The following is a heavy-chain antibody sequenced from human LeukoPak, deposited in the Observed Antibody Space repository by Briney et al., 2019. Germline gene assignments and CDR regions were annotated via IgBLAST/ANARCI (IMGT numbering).Heavy chain of an antibody. J-gene: IGHJ5*02. D-gene: IGHD3-10*01. CDR2: ISTIGGRT. V-gene: IGHV3-23*01. CDR1: VGTFSNCA. Sequence: GGSLILSCTASVGTFSNCAMSWVRQAPGKGLEWVAAISTIGGRTFYADSVKGQFTISRDNSKNTLFLQMNSLTGEDTAIYYCAKIYYASGSYDWFDPWGQGTLVTVSS. CDR3: AKIYYASGSYDWFDP.